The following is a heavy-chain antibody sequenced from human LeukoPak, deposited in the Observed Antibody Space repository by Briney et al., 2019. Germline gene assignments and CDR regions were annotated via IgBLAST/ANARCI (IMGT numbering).Heavy chain of an antibody. Sequence: SETLSLTCTVSGGSISSSSYYWGWIRQPPGKGLEWIGSIYYSGSTYYNSSLKSRVTISVDTSKNQFSLKLSSVTTADTAVYYCARDPHGQLWPTTFDYWGQGALVTVSS. D-gene: IGHD5-18*01. CDR2: IYYSGST. CDR1: GGSISSSSYY. CDR3: ARDPHGQLWPTTFDY. V-gene: IGHV4-39*07. J-gene: IGHJ4*02.